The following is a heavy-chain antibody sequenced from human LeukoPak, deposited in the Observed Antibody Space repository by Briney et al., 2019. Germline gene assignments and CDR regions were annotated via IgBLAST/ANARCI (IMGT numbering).Heavy chain of an antibody. J-gene: IGHJ4*02. CDR3: AKLGFDSSGSHSLVDY. CDR1: GFTFSSYG. Sequence: GGSLRLSCAASGFTFSSYGMHWVRQPPGKGLEWVGFVSYDGSKKFYADFVKGRFSISRDNSKNTLYVQMNSLGAEDTALYYCAKLGFDSSGSHSLVDYWGQGTQVTVSS. V-gene: IGHV3-30*18. CDR2: VSYDGSKK. D-gene: IGHD3-22*01.